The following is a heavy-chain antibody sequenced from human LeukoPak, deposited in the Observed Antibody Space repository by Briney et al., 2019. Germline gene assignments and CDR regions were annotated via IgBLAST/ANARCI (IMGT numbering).Heavy chain of an antibody. D-gene: IGHD6-13*01. J-gene: IGHJ6*03. V-gene: IGHV3-23*01. CDR2: ISGSGGST. CDR3: ARVYSSSWARVYYYYYMDV. Sequence: PGGSLRLSCAASGFTFSSYAMSWVRQAPGKGLEWVSAISGSGGSTYYAASVKGRFTISRDNSKNTLYLQMNSLRAEDTAVYYCARVYSSSWARVYYYYYMDVWGKGTTVTVSS. CDR1: GFTFSSYA.